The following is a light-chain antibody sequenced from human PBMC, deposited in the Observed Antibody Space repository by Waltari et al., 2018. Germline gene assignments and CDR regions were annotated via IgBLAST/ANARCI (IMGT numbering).Light chain of an antibody. CDR3: QQYFNIPLT. J-gene: IGKJ4*01. V-gene: IGKV4-1*01. CDR1: QTVFYSSNNMNY. Sequence: DIVMTPSPDSLPVSLGERATINCKSSQTVFYSSNNMNYVACYQQKPGQPPKLPIYWASARESGVPDRFSGSGSGTDFTLTISSLQAEDVAVYFCQQYFNIPLTFGGGTKVEIK. CDR2: WAS.